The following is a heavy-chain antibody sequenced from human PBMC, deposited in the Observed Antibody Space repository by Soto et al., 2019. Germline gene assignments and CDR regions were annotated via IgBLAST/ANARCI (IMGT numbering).Heavy chain of an antibody. J-gene: IGHJ4*02. CDR2: ISAYNGNT. Sequence: QVQLVQSGAEVKKPGASVKVSCKASGYTFTSYGISWVRQAHGQGLEWMGWISAYNGNTNYAQKLQGRVTMTTDTSTSTAYMELRSLRSDETAVYYCARGAIEDYDSSGYYIDYWGQGTLVTVSS. V-gene: IGHV1-18*01. CDR1: GYTFTSYG. CDR3: ARGAIEDYDSSGYYIDY. D-gene: IGHD3-22*01.